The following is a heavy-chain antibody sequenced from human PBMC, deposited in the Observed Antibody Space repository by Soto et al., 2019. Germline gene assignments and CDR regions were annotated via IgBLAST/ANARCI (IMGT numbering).Heavy chain of an antibody. Sequence: EVQLVESGGGLVQPGGSLQLSCAASGFTFSGSAMHWVRQASGKGLEWVGRIRSKANSYATAYAASVKGRFTISRDDSKNTAYLQMNSLKTEDTAVYYCTSPRRGRYQLLSGMDVWGQGTTVTVSS. D-gene: IGHD2-2*01. J-gene: IGHJ6*02. CDR2: IRSKANSYAT. CDR3: TSPRRGRYQLLSGMDV. V-gene: IGHV3-73*02. CDR1: GFTFSGSA.